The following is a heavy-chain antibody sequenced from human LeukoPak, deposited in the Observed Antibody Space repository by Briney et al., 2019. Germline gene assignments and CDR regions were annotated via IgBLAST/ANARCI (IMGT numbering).Heavy chain of an antibody. CDR1: GGSFSGYY. CDR3: ARDEGAAAAADAFDI. V-gene: IGHV4-34*01. Sequence: PSETLSLTCAVYGGSFSGYYWSWLRQPPGKGLEWIGEINHSRSTNYNPSLKSRVTISVDTSKNQFSLKLSSVTAADTAVYYCARDEGAAAAADAFDIWGQGTMVTVSS. CDR2: INHSRST. D-gene: IGHD2-2*01. J-gene: IGHJ3*02.